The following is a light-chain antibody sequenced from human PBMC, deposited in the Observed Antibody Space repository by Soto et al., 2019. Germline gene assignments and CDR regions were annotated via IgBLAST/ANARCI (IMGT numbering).Light chain of an antibody. J-gene: IGKJ2*01. CDR1: QSVNSSY. Sequence: EIVLAQSPXTLSLSPGERATLSCGASQSVNSSYLAWYQQKPGLAPRLLIYDASIRATGIPDRFSSSGSWTDCTLTISRLQPEDSAVYSCQQYGSSPYTFGQGTKLESK. CDR3: QQYGSSPYT. CDR2: DAS. V-gene: IGKV3D-20*01.